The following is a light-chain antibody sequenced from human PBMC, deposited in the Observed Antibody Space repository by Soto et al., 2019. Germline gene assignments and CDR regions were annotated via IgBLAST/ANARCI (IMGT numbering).Light chain of an antibody. CDR2: EGT. Sequence: QSALTQPASVSGSPGQSITISCTETSSDVGSYNRVSWYQQHPGKAPKLMIYEGTKRPSGVSTRFSGSKSGNTASLTISGLLAEDEGDYYCCSYTTTYTYVFGTGTKVTVL. CDR3: CSYTTTYTYV. J-gene: IGLJ1*01. CDR1: SSDVGSYNR. V-gene: IGLV2-23*01.